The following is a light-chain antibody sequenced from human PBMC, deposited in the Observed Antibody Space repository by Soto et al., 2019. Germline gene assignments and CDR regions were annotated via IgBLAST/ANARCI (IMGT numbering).Light chain of an antibody. CDR1: QSICTY. V-gene: IGKV1-39*01. CDR3: QQSYSTPAT. Sequence: DIQMTQSPSSLSASVGDRVTITCRASQSICTYLNWYQQKPGKAPKLLIYAASSLQSGGPARFSGSGSRTDFTLTISSLQPEDFATYYCQQSYSTPATFGPVTKVDIK. CDR2: AAS. J-gene: IGKJ3*01.